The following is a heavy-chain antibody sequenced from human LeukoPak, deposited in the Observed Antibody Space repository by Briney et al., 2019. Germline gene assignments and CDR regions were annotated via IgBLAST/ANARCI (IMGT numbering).Heavy chain of an antibody. CDR3: ARGAETSGFSK. V-gene: IGHV3-11*04. D-gene: IGHD3-22*01. J-gene: IGHJ4*02. CDR1: GFTFSDSY. CDR2: ISGSGHDI. Sequence: GGSLRLSCAASGFTFSDSYMTWVRQAPGKGVEWVAYISGSGHDINYSESAKGRFTISRDNAKNSLYLQMNSLRAEDTAVYYCARGAETSGFSKWGQGTLVTVSS.